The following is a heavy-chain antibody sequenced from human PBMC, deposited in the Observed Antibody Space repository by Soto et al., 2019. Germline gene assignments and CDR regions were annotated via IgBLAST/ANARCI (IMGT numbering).Heavy chain of an antibody. CDR2: IYHSGST. J-gene: IGHJ4*02. V-gene: IGHV4-34*01. CDR1: GGSFSGYS. D-gene: IGHD1-26*01. Sequence: PSETLSLTCAVYGGSFSGYSWTWIRQPPGKGLEWIGEIYHSGSTNYNPSLKSRVTISVDKSKNQFSLKLSSVTAADTAVYYCARSGSYGGGYFDYWGQGTLVTVSS. CDR3: ARSGSYGGGYFDY.